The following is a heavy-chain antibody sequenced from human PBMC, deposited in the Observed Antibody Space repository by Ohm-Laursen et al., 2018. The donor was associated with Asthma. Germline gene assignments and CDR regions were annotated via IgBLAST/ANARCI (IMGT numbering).Heavy chain of an antibody. V-gene: IGHV1-2*06. CDR1: GYTFTGYY. Sequence: ASVKVSCKASGYTFTGYYMHWVRQAPGQGLEWMGRINPNSGGTKYAQKFQGRVTMTRDTPISTAYMELSRLRSDDTAVYFCTRDVNWFDPWGQGTLVTVSS. J-gene: IGHJ5*02. CDR2: INPNSGGT. CDR3: TRDVNWFDP.